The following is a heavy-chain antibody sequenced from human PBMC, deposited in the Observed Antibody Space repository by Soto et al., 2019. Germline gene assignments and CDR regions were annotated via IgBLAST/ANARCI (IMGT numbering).Heavy chain of an antibody. Sequence: EVQLLESGGGLVQPGGSLRLSCAASGFIFRSYAMNWVRQAPGKGLERVSGISGSGDSTYYADAVKGRFTISRDNSKNTLFLQMNRLIDDDGAVYYCAKAGVGGFRGWDTFNWSDSWGQGILVTVSS. CDR2: ISGSGDST. CDR3: AKAGVGGFRGWDTFNWSDS. J-gene: IGHJ5*01. CDR1: GFIFRSYA. D-gene: IGHD5-18*01. V-gene: IGHV3-23*01.